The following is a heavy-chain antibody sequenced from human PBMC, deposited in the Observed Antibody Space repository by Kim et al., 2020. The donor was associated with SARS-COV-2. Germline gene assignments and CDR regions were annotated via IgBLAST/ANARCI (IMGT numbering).Heavy chain of an antibody. Sequence: GESLKISCKGSGYSFTSYWISWVRQMPGKGLEWMGRIDPSDSYTNYSPSFQGHVTISADKSISTAYLQWSSLKASDTAMYYCARPGQVRLYSKWGAGDYYGMDVWGQGTTVTVSS. D-gene: IGHD4-4*01. J-gene: IGHJ6*02. CDR2: IDPSDSYT. CDR3: ARPGQVRLYSKWGAGDYYGMDV. V-gene: IGHV5-10-1*01. CDR1: GYSFTSYW.